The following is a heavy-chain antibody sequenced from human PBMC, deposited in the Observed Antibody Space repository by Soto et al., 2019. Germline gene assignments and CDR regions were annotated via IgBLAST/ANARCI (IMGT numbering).Heavy chain of an antibody. CDR2: IYPGDSDT. CDR1: GYSFTSYW. CDR3: ARHDVRYYDSSRGAFADAFDI. J-gene: IGHJ3*02. V-gene: IGHV5-51*01. Sequence: GESLKISCKGSGYSFTSYWIGWVRQMPGKGLEWMGIIYPGDSDTRYSPSFQGQVTISADKSISTAYLQWSSLKASDTAMYYCARHDVRYYDSSRGAFADAFDIWGQGTMVTVSS. D-gene: IGHD3-22*01.